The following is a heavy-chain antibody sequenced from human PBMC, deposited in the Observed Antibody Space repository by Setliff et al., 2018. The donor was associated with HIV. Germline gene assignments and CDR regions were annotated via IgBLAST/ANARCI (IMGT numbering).Heavy chain of an antibody. CDR2: IGDKSYSYAT. CDR3: TTDTQWQDFDY. J-gene: IGHJ4*02. CDR1: GFTFSDSA. D-gene: IGHD6-19*01. Sequence: GSLRLSCVTSGFTFSDSAMHWVRQASGKGLEWVGRIGDKSYSYATAYAESVKGRFTIPRDESRKTAYLQMSSLTSEDTAVYYCTTDTQWQDFDYWGQGTLVTVSS. V-gene: IGHV3-73*01.